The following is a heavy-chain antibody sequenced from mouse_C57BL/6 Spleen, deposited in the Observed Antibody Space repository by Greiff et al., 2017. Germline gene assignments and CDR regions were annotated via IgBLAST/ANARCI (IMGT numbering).Heavy chain of an antibody. V-gene: IGHV1-64*01. D-gene: IGHD2-5*01. CDR2: IHPNSGST. J-gene: IGHJ2*01. Sequence: VQLQQPGAELVKPGASVKLSCKASGYTFTSYWMHWVKQRPGQGLEWIGMIHPNSGSTNYNEKFKSKATLTVDKSSSTAYMQLSSLTSEDSAVYYCARSRSNSYYFDYWGQGTTLTVSS. CDR3: ARSRSNSYYFDY. CDR1: GYTFTSYW.